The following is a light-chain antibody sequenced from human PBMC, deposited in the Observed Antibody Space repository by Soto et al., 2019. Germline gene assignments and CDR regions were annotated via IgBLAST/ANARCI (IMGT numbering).Light chain of an antibody. CDR2: EVS. CDR3: SSYAGSNNYV. J-gene: IGLJ1*01. Sequence: QSALTQPPSASGSPGQSVTISCTGTSSDVGGYNSVSWYQHHPGKAPNLMIYEVSKRPSGVPDRFSGSKSANTASLTASGLQTEDEADYYCSSYAGSNNYVFGTGTKLTVL. CDR1: SSDVGGYNS. V-gene: IGLV2-8*01.